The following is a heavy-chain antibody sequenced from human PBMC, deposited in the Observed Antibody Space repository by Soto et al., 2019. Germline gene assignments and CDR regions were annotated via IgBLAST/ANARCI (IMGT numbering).Heavy chain of an antibody. CDR3: ARDDYGDFYGMDV. J-gene: IGHJ6*02. D-gene: IGHD4-17*01. CDR2: ISSSSSYI. Sequence: GGSLRLSCAASGFTFSIYSMNWFRQAPGKGLEWVSSISSSSSYIYYADSVKGRFTISRDNAKNSLYLQMNSLRAEDTAVYYCARDDYGDFYGMDVWGQGTTVTVSS. CDR1: GFTFSIYS. V-gene: IGHV3-21*01.